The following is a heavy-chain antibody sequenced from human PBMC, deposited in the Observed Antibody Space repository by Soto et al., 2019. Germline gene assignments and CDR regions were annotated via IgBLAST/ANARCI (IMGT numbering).Heavy chain of an antibody. Sequence: SETLSLTCAVYGGSVNGYYWKWIRQPPGKGLEWIGEINHTGGTHYNPSLKSRVTMSVDTSKNQFSLRLSSVTAADTAIYYCATRITVFGLLIPPFDPWGQGTQVTVSS. CDR2: INHTGGT. J-gene: IGHJ5*02. CDR3: ATRITVFGLLIPPFDP. V-gene: IGHV4-34*01. CDR1: GGSVNGYY. D-gene: IGHD3-3*01.